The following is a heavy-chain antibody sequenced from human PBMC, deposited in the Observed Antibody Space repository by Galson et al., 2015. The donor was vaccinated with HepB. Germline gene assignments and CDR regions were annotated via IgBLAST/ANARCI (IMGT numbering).Heavy chain of an antibody. Sequence: SLRLSCAASGFIFSSHAIHWVRQAPGKGLEWLAVISYDGTNTYYADSVKGRFTISRDNYLKTMYMQMNSLRIDDTAVYYCAKDASPYSGNYLYLDSWGQGTLVTVSS. J-gene: IGHJ4*02. V-gene: IGHV3-30-3*01. CDR3: AKDASPYSGNYLYLDS. D-gene: IGHD1-26*01. CDR2: ISYDGTNT. CDR1: GFIFSSHA.